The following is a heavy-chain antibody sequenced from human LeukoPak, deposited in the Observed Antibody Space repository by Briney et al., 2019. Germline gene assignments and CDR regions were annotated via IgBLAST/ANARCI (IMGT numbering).Heavy chain of an antibody. D-gene: IGHD4-11*01. Sequence: SETLSLTCTVSGGSISSYYWSWIRQPPGKGLEWIGYIYYSGSTNYNPSLKSRVTISVDTSKNQFSLKLSSVTAADTAVYYCARGMTTVTPAFDYWGQGTLVTVSS. J-gene: IGHJ4*02. V-gene: IGHV4-59*01. CDR2: IYYSGST. CDR3: ARGMTTVTPAFDY. CDR1: GGSISSYY.